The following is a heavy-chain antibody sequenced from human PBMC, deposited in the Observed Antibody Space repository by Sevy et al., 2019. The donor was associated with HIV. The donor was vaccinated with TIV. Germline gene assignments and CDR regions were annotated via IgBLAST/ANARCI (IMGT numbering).Heavy chain of an antibody. CDR2: IKSKTDGGTT. V-gene: IGHV3-15*01. D-gene: IGHD1-7*01. CDR1: GFTFSNAW. J-gene: IGHJ4*02. CDR3: TTDPYNWSYGDSY. Sequence: GGSLRLSCAASGFTFSNAWMSWVRQAPGKGLEWVGRIKSKTDGGTTDYAAPVKGRFTISRDDSKNTLYLQMNSLKTEDTAVYYCTTDPYNWSYGDSYWGQGTLVTVSS.